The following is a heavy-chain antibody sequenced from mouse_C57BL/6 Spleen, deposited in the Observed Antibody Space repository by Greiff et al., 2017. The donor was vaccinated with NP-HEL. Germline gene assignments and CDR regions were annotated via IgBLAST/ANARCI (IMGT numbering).Heavy chain of an antibody. CDR2: ISSGSSTI. V-gene: IGHV5-17*01. CDR3: AMVLGRYAMDY. Sequence: DVKLVESGGGLVKPGGSLKLSCAASGFTFSDYGMHWVRQAPEKGLEWVAYISSGSSTIYYADTVKGRFTISRDNAKNTLFLQMTSLRSEDTAMYYCAMVLGRYAMDYWGQGTSVTVSS. CDR1: GFTFSDYG. J-gene: IGHJ4*01. D-gene: IGHD4-1*01.